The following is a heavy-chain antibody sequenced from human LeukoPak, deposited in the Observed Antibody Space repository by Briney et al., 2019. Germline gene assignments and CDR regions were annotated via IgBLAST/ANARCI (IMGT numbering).Heavy chain of an antibody. CDR1: GYSISSGYY. J-gene: IGHJ4*02. CDR3: ARISYYYDSSGHPGYFDY. V-gene: IGHV4-38-2*01. D-gene: IGHD3-22*01. CDR2: IYRSGST. Sequence: SETLSLTCAVSGYSISSGYYWGWIRQPPGKGLEWIGSIYRSGSTYYNPSLKSRITISIDTSNNQFSLKLNSVTAAGTAVYYCARISYYYDSSGHPGYFDYWGQGTLVTVSS.